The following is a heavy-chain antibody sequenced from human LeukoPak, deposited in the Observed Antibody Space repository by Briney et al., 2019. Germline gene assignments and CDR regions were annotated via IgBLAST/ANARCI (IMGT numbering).Heavy chain of an antibody. V-gene: IGHV4-34*01. CDR2: INHSGST. Sequence: SETLSLTCAVYGGSFSGYYWSWIRQPPGKGLEWIGEINHSGSTNYNPSLKSRVTISVDTSKNQFSLKLSSVTAADTAVYYCASFRWGLGEYWGQGTLVTVSS. CDR3: ASFRWGLGEY. D-gene: IGHD3-16*01. J-gene: IGHJ4*02. CDR1: GGSFSGYY.